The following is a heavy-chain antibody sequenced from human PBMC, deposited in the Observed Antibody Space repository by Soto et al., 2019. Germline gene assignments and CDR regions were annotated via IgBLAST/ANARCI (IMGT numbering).Heavy chain of an antibody. CDR1: GFTFSTYG. CDR3: GRDGALGDTAVVDC. D-gene: IGHD5-18*01. Sequence: QVQLVESGGGVVQPGTSLRLSCAASGFTFSTYGMHWVRQAPGKGLEWVAVIWYDGSNKYHGDSLKGRFTISRDNSKKTLYLQMNNLRAEDTAVYYCGRDGALGDTAVVDCWGQGTLVIVSS. CDR2: IWYDGSNK. J-gene: IGHJ4*02. V-gene: IGHV3-33*01.